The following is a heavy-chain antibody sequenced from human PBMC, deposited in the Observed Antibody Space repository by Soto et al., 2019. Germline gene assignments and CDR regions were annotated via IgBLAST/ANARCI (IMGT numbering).Heavy chain of an antibody. V-gene: IGHV3-33*01. CDR2: IWYDGSKK. D-gene: IGHD3-3*01. J-gene: IGHJ4*02. Sequence: GGSLRLSCLASGFTIGHYGMHWVRQAPGKGLEWVAVIWYDGSKKYYAESVKGRITISRDNSKNTLYLQMNCLRAEDMVFFYCTRVRAVLTYYDFWSGYSGTLRFDYWGQGTLVTVSS. CDR1: GFTIGHYG. CDR3: TRVRAVLTYYDFWSGYSGTLRFDY.